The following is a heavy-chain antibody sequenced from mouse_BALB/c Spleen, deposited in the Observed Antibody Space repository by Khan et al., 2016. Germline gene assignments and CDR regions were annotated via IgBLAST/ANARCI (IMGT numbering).Heavy chain of an antibody. V-gene: IGHV1-87*01. D-gene: IGHD2-4*01. Sequence: QVQLKQAGAELARPGASVKLSCKASGYTFTNYWMQWVKQRPGQGLEWIGAIYPGDGDTRYTQKFKAKATLTADESSSTASMQLSSLASEDSAVYYCARSKIRGYFDYWGQGTTLRVSS. CDR3: ARSKIRGYFDY. CDR2: IYPGDGDT. J-gene: IGHJ2*01. CDR1: GYTFTNYW.